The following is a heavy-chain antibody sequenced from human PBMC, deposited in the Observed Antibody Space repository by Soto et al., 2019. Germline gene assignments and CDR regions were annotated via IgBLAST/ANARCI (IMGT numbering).Heavy chain of an antibody. CDR2: ISYDGSNK. CDR3: ARDRGPYSYGYGLGY. V-gene: IGHV3-30-3*01. J-gene: IGHJ4*02. D-gene: IGHD5-18*01. Sequence: QVQLVESGGCVVQPGRSLRLSCAASGFTFSSYAMHWVRQAPGKGLEWVAVISYDGSNKYYADSVKGRFTISRDNSKNTLYLQMNSLRAEDTAVYYWARDRGPYSYGYGLGYWGQGTLVTVSS. CDR1: GFTFSSYA.